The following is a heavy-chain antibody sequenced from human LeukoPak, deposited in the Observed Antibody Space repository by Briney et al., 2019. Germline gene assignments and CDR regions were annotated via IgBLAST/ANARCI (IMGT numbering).Heavy chain of an antibody. D-gene: IGHD3-16*01. V-gene: IGHV3-66*02. Sequence: PGGSLRLSCAASGFTVSGNYMRSVRQAPGKGLEWVSVIYSSDNTYYIDSVKGRFTISRDNSKNTLYLQMNSLRAEDTAVYYCAGRRVLDASFDYWGQGTLVTVSS. J-gene: IGHJ4*02. CDR2: IYSSDNT. CDR3: AGRRVLDASFDY. CDR1: GFTVSGNY.